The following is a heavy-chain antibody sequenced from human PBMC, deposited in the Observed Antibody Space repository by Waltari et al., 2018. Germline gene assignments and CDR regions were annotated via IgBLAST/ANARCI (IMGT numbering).Heavy chain of an antibody. CDR3: AQGLWYFDY. CDR1: GFRFSIYG. D-gene: IGHD2-21*01. CDR2: INSGGST. V-gene: IGHV3-23*01. Sequence: EVQLLESGGGLVQPGGSLRLSCAASGFRFSIYGMSWVRQAPGKGLEWVSGINSGGSTNYADSVKGRFTISRDNSKNTLYLHMNSLRAEVTAVYYCAQGLWYFDYWGQGTLVTVSS. J-gene: IGHJ4*02.